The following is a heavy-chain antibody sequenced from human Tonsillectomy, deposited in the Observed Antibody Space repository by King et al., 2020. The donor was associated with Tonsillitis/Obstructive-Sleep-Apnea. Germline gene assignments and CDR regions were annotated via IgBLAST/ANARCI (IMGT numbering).Heavy chain of an antibody. CDR3: ARGGMPDYYYMDV. D-gene: IGHD2-2*01. CDR2: VNHSGST. J-gene: IGHJ6*03. V-gene: IGHV4-34*01. CDR1: GWSLSGFS. Sequence: VQLQQWGAGLLKPSETLSLTCAVYGWSLSGFSWSWIRQPPGKGLEWIGEVNHSGSTNYNPSLKSRVTISVDTSKNQFSLQLSSVTAADTAVYYCARGGMPDYYYMDVWGKGTTVTVS.